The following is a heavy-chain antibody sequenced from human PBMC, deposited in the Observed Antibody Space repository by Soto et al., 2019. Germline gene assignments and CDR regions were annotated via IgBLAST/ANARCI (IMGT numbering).Heavy chain of an antibody. D-gene: IGHD2-15*01. Sequence: EVPLLESGGGLVQPGGSLRLSCAASGFTFSSYAMSWVRQAPGKGLEWVSAISGSGGSTYYADSVKGRFTISRDNSKXXLXLXXNSLRAEDTAVYYCAKGGLGYCSGGSCYSVRYFDLWGRGTLVTVSS. CDR1: GFTFSSYA. CDR2: ISGSGGST. CDR3: AKGGLGYCSGGSCYSVRYFDL. J-gene: IGHJ2*01. V-gene: IGHV3-23*01.